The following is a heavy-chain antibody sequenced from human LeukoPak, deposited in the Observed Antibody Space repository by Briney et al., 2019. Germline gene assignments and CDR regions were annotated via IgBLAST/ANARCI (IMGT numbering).Heavy chain of an antibody. J-gene: IGHJ4*02. CDR2: INSDGSST. D-gene: IGHD2-2*01. CDR1: GFTFSSYW. V-gene: IGHV3-74*01. CDR3: ARGGSSITSCYEQGDY. Sequence: GGSLRLSCAASGFTFSSYWMHWVRKAPGKGLVWVSRINSDGSSTSYADSVKGRFTISRDNAKNTLYLQMNNLRAEDTAVYYCARGGSSITSCYEQGDYWGQGTLVTVSS.